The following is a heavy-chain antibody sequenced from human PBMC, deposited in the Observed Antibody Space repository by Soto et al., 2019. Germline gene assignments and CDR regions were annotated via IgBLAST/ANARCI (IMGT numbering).Heavy chain of an antibody. D-gene: IGHD4-17*01. Sequence: SGPTRVNPTETLTLTCTVSGFSLSNARMGVSWIRQPPGKALERLAHIFSNDEKSYSTSLKSRLTISKDTSKSQVVLTMTNMDPVDTATYYCARIQRAVTTVTTKLRKVPRNDFDFWGQGTLVTVSS. J-gene: IGHJ4*02. CDR2: IFSNDEK. CDR1: GFSLSNARMG. V-gene: IGHV2-26*01. CDR3: ARIQRAVTTVTTKLRKVPRNDFDF.